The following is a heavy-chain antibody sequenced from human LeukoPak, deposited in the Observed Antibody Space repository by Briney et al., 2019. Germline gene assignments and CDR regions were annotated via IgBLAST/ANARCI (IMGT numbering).Heavy chain of an antibody. CDR3: AREDSGSYYNYYYFYMDV. Sequence: SETLSLTCSVSGGSFSSYFWSWLRQPAGKGLEWIGRIYPSGNTNYNPSLKSRVTLSVDTSKTQFSLRLSSVTAADTAVYYCAREDSGSYYNYYYFYMDVWGKGTTVTISS. D-gene: IGHD3-10*01. CDR1: GGSFSSYF. V-gene: IGHV4-4*07. J-gene: IGHJ6*03. CDR2: IYPSGNT.